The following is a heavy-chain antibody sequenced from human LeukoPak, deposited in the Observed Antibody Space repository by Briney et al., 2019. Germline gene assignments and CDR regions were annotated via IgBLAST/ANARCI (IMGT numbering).Heavy chain of an antibody. D-gene: IGHD5-18*01. Sequence: SETLSLTCTVSGYSIRSGYYWGWIRQPPGKGLEWIGYIYYSGSTNYNPSLKSRVTISVDTSKNQFSLKLSSVTAADTAVYYCARTTEGGYTYDYFYYYYMDVWGKGTKVTISS. CDR2: IYYSGST. V-gene: IGHV4-61*01. CDR3: ARTTEGGYTYDYFYYYYMDV. CDR1: GYSIRSGYY. J-gene: IGHJ6*03.